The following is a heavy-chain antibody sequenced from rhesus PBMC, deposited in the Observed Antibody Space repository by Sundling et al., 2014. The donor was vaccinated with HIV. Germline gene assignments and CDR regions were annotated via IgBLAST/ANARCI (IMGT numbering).Heavy chain of an antibody. CDR1: GGSIRGSY. CDR3: ARLLVGTFDV. Sequence: QVQLQESGPGLVKSSETLSLTCAVSGGSIRGSYWNWIRQPPGKGLEWIGYIGGSSGNTYYNPSLKSRATISTDTSKNQFSLRLTSVTAADTAVYFCARLLVGTFDVWGPGVLVTVSS. V-gene: IGHV4-165*01. CDR2: IGGSSGNT. D-gene: IGHD5-24*01. J-gene: IGHJ5-1*01.